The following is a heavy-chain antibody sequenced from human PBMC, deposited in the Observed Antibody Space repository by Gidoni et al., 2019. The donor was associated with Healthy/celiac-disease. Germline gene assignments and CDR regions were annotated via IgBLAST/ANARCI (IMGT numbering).Heavy chain of an antibody. CDR1: GGSISSGSYY. CDR2: IYTSGST. D-gene: IGHD6-13*01. J-gene: IGHJ6*02. V-gene: IGHV4-61*02. Sequence: QVQLQESGPGLVKPSQTLSLPCTVSGGSISSGSYYWSWIRQPAGKGLEWIGRIYTSGSTNYNPSLKSRVTISVDTSKNQFSLKLSSVTAADTAVYYCARDTGSSSWYSFYYGMDVWGQGTTVTVSS. CDR3: ARDTGSSSWYSFYYGMDV.